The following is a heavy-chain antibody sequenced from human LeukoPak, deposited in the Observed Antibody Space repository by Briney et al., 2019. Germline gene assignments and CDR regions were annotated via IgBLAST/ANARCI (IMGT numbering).Heavy chain of an antibody. CDR2: VNTNNGNT. CDR3: ARLLLGSQSRGFEY. V-gene: IGHV1-18*01. CDR1: GYIFTNYG. J-gene: IGHJ4*02. Sequence: ASVKVSCKASGYIFTNYGMSWVRQAPGQGLEGMGWVNTNNGNTNYAQNFRDKVTMTTDTTTNTAYMELRSLRSDDTAIYYCARLLLGSQSRGFEYWGQGTLVTVSS. D-gene: IGHD3-10*01.